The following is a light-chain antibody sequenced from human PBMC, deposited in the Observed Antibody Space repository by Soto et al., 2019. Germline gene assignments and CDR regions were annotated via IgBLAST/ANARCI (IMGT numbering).Light chain of an antibody. Sequence: IQMTQAPSSLSASVADRVTITCREIQSISSYLNWYQEKPGKAPNLLINAASSLQSGVQSRFSDSGSGTDFTLTISSLQPEDFATYYCQQSYSTPPSFGQGTRLEIK. J-gene: IGKJ5*01. CDR3: QQSYSTPPS. CDR2: AAS. CDR1: QSISSY. V-gene: IGKV1-39*01.